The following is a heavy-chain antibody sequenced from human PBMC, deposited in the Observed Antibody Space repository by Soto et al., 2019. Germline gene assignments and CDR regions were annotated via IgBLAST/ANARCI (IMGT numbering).Heavy chain of an antibody. J-gene: IGHJ4*02. Sequence: SETLSLTCTVSGGSISSSRSYCCWVRQPPGKGLEWSVSFYYTGGTYSTYYNPSLKSRVTISVDTSKSQFSLNLRSVTAADAAVYYCASPRQGNYDFLSCYYALDYWGPGTLVTVSS. CDR3: ASPRQGNYDFLSCYYALDY. CDR2: FYYTGGT. CDR1: GGSISSSRSY. V-gene: IGHV4-39*01. D-gene: IGHD3-3*01.